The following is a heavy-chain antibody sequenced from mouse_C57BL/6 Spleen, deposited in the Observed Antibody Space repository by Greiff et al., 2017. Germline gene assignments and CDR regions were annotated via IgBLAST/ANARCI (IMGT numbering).Heavy chain of an antibody. CDR3: ARRGSGYFDY. D-gene: IGHD3-2*02. CDR2: INPNNGGT. CDR1: GYTFTDYY. Sequence: QQQSGPELVKPGASVKISCKASGYTFTDYYMNWVKQSHGKSLEWIGDINPNNGGTSYNQKFKGKATLTVDKSSSTAYMELRSLTSEDSAVYYCARRGSGYFDYWGQGTTLTVSS. J-gene: IGHJ2*01. V-gene: IGHV1-26*01.